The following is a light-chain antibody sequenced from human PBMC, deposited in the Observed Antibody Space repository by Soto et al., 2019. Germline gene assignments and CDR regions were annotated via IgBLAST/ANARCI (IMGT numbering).Light chain of an antibody. Sequence: TQMTQSPSTLSASVGDGCTIACRASQSISSWLAWYQQKPGKAPKLLIYKASSLESGVPSRFRGSGSGTELTLPISSLQTDDFATYYCQQYNSYPLTFGGGTKVDIK. CDR3: QQYNSYPLT. CDR2: KAS. V-gene: IGKV1-5*03. J-gene: IGKJ4*01. CDR1: QSISSW.